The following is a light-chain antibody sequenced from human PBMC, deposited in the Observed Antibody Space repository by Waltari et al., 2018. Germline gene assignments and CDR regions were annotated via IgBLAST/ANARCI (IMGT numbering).Light chain of an antibody. CDR1: NSDVGAYNY. V-gene: IGLV2-8*01. CDR3: SSYAHNNHFV. Sequence: QSVLTQPPSATGSPGQSVPISCTGTNSDVGAYNYFPWYQQHPGKVPKLLIYEVTKRPSGVPDRFSGSKSGNTASLTVSGLQADDEADYYCSSYAHNNHFVFGTGTKVTVL. J-gene: IGLJ1*01. CDR2: EVT.